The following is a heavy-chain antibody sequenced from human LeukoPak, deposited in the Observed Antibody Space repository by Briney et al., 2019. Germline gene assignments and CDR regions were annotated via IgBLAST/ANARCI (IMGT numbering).Heavy chain of an antibody. CDR1: GFTFSTFN. D-gene: IGHD1-26*01. Sequence: GGSLRLSCAASGFTFSTFNMNWVRQAPGKGLEWVSFISRDSTYKYYADSVKGRFTISRDDANSTLYLQMNSLRAEDTAVYYCARPSSGNYARSESWGQRTLVTVSS. CDR2: ISRDSTYK. J-gene: IGHJ5*02. CDR3: ARPSSGNYARSES. V-gene: IGHV3-21*05.